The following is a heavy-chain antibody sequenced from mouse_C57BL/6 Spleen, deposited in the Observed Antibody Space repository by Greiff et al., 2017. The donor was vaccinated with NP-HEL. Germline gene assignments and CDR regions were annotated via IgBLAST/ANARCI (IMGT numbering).Heavy chain of an antibody. CDR2: IYPGDGDT. CDR1: GYAFSSSW. CDR3: AGWLSYFDY. V-gene: IGHV1-82*01. D-gene: IGHD2-2*01. J-gene: IGHJ2*01. Sequence: QVQLQQSGPELVKPGASVKISCKASGYAFSSSWMNWVKQRPGKGLEWIGRIYPGDGDTNYNGKFKGKATLTADKASSTAYMQLSSLTSEDSAVYFYAGWLSYFDYWGQGTTLTVSS.